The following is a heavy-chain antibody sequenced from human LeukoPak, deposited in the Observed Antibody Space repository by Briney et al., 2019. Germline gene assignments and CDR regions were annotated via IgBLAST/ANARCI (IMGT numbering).Heavy chain of an antibody. CDR3: ARHSQRYCSGGSCSFDY. Sequence: RGESLKISCKGSGYSFTSYWIGWVRQMPGKGLEGMGIIYPGDSDTRYSPSFQGQVTISADKSISTAYLQWSSLKASDTAMYYCARHSQRYCSGGSCSFDYWGQGTLVTVSS. D-gene: IGHD2-15*01. CDR1: GYSFTSYW. CDR2: IYPGDSDT. V-gene: IGHV5-51*01. J-gene: IGHJ4*02.